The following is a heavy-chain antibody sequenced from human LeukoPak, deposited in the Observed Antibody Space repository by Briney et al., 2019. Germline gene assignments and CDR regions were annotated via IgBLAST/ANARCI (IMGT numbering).Heavy chain of an antibody. J-gene: IGHJ4*02. CDR2: ISSSSSTI. CDR3: ARDGREPLDY. CDR1: RFTFSSYS. V-gene: IGHV3-48*01. Sequence: GGSLRLSCAASRFTFSSYSMNWVRQAPGKGLEWVSYISSSSSTIYYADSVKGRFTISRDNAKNSLYLQMNSLRAEDTAVYYCARDGREPLDYWGQGTLVTVSS. D-gene: IGHD1-14*01.